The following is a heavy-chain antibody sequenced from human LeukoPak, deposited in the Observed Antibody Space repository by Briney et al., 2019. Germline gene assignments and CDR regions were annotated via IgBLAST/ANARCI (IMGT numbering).Heavy chain of an antibody. Sequence: VGSLRHSCATSGFTFSTYPMSWVRQAPGKGLEWVSLICGSGSGSHYAHTLRGRFTISRDNSKNMLYLHMNTLRADDTAVYYCARSGSEDGYNIYFDHWGQGTLVTVSS. CDR1: GFTFSTYP. J-gene: IGHJ4*02. CDR3: ARSGSEDGYNIYFDH. V-gene: IGHV3-23*01. D-gene: IGHD5-24*01. CDR2: ICGSGSGS.